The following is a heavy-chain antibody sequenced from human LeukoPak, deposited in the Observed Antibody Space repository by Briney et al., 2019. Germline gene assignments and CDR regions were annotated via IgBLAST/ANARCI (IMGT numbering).Heavy chain of an antibody. J-gene: IGHJ5*02. CDR3: ARQTDANYYDSSGPFDP. D-gene: IGHD3-22*01. Sequence: SETLSLTCAVYGGSFSGYYWSWIRQPPGKGLEWIGHIYYSGSTYYNPSLKSRVTISVDTSKNQFSLKLSSVTAADTAVYYCARQTDANYYDSSGPFDPWGQGTLVTVSS. CDR2: IYYSGST. V-gene: IGHV4-59*08. CDR1: GGSFSGYY.